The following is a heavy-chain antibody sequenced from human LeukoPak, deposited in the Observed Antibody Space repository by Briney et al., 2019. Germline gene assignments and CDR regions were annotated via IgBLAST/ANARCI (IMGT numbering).Heavy chain of an antibody. CDR2: IYTSGST. V-gene: IGHV4-59*10. J-gene: IGHJ4*02. CDR3: ARLPFYSSSWYGGLPY. D-gene: IGHD6-13*01. Sequence: SETLSLTCAVYGGSFSGYYWSWIRQPAGKGLEWIGRIYTSGSTNYNPSLKSRVTISVDTSKNQFSLKLSSVTAADTAVYYCARLPFYSSSWYGGLPYWGQGTLVTVSS. CDR1: GGSFSGYY.